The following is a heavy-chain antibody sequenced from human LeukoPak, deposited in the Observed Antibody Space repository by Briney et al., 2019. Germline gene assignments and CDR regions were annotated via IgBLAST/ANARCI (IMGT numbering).Heavy chain of an antibody. D-gene: IGHD2-15*01. CDR2: IIPMFGTP. Sequence: SVKVSCKASGYTFTSYAISWVRQAPGQGLEWMGGIIPMFGTPNYAQKFQGRGTITADESTSTAYMELSSLRSEDTAVYYCARNIVVVVAGGYYYYGMDVWGQGTMVTVSS. J-gene: IGHJ6*02. CDR1: GYTFTSYA. CDR3: ARNIVVVVAGGYYYYGMDV. V-gene: IGHV1-69*13.